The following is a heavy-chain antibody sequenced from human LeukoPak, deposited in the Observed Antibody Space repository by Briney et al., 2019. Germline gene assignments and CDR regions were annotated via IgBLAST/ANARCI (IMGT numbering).Heavy chain of an antibody. D-gene: IGHD3-10*01. CDR2: IIPMFGTA. Sequence: GASVKVSCKASGGTSISYAINWVRQAPGQGLEWMGEIIPMFGTATYAQKFQGRVTITADESTSTAYMELSSLRSEDTAVYYCARGPYGSGNYLHYFDYWGQGTLVTVSS. CDR3: ARGPYGSGNYLHYFDY. V-gene: IGHV1-69*13. J-gene: IGHJ4*02. CDR1: GGTSISYA.